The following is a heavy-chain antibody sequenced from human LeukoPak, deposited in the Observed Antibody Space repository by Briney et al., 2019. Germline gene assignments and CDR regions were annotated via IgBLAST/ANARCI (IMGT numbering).Heavy chain of an antibody. CDR3: ARHSPKLYYYDGSPYYFDY. Sequence: PSETLSLTCTVSGDSINSYYWNWIRQPPGKGLEWIGRIYYSGSTYYNPSLKSRVTISVDTSKNQFSLKLNSVTAADTAVYYCARHSPKLYYYDGSPYYFDYWGQGTLVTVSS. V-gene: IGHV4-59*05. J-gene: IGHJ4*02. D-gene: IGHD3-22*01. CDR2: IYYSGST. CDR1: GDSINSYY.